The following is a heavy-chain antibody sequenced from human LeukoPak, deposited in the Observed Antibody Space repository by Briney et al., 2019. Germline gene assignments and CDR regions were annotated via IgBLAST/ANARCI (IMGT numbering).Heavy chain of an antibody. D-gene: IGHD3-16*02. CDR3: AKVMITFGGVIGIFDY. J-gene: IGHJ4*02. CDR2: ISGSGGST. Sequence: PGGSLRLSCAASGFTFSSYAMSWVRQAPGKGPEWVSAISGSGGSTYYADSVKGRFTISRDNSKNTLYLQMNSLRAEDTAVYYCAKVMITFGGVIGIFDYWGQGTLVTVSS. CDR1: GFTFSSYA. V-gene: IGHV3-23*01.